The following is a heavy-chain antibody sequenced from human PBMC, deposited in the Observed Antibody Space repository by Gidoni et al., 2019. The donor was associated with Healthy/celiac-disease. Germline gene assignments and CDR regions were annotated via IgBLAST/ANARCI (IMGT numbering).Heavy chain of an antibody. Sequence: EVQLVESGGGLVKPGRSLRLSCTASGFTFGDYAMSWFRQAPGKGLEWVGFIRSKAYGGTTEYAASVKGRFTISRDDSKSIAYLQMNSLKTEDTAVYYCTRDPRFRNLEWLLDSGWFDPWGQGTLVTVSS. J-gene: IGHJ5*02. CDR1: GFTFGDYA. CDR2: IRSKAYGGTT. CDR3: TRDPRFRNLEWLLDSGWFDP. D-gene: IGHD3-3*01. V-gene: IGHV3-49*05.